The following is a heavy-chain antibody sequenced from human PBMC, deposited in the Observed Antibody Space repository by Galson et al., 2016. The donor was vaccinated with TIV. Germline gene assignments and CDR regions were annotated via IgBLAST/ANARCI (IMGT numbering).Heavy chain of an antibody. D-gene: IGHD6-13*01. J-gene: IGHJ6*02. CDR2: TSYNGGNK. Sequence: LRLSCAASGFTFSTYGMHWVRQAPGKGLEWVAVTSYNGGNKYYAASVKGRFTISRDNSKNTLHLQMNSLRAEDTAVYYCAKCRRGGDSSWFPRAAYYYYAMDVWGQGTTVTVSS. V-gene: IGHV3-30*18. CDR3: AKCRRGGDSSWFPRAAYYYYAMDV. CDR1: GFTFSTYG.